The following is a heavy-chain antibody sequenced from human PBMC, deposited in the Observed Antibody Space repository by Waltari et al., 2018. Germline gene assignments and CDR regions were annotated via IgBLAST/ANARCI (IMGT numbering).Heavy chain of an antibody. J-gene: IGHJ5*02. CDR2: TYHSGSA. V-gene: IGHV4-38-2*01. CDR3: ARLSPYTSSGDFFDP. Sequence: QVQLQESGPRLVKPSETLSLTCSVSGFPIGSEYYWAWVRQSPGEGLVWIGSTYHSGSADYNPSLKGRFTISVDTSKNKFSLKLTSVTVADSGVYYCARLSPYTSSGDFFDPWGQGALVTVSS. CDR1: GFPIGSEYY. D-gene: IGHD2-21*02.